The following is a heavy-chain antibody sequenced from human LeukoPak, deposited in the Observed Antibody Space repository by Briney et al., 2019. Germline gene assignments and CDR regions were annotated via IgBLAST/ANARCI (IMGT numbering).Heavy chain of an antibody. J-gene: IGHJ4*02. CDR1: GFTFSNYG. D-gene: IGHD3-22*01. V-gene: IGHV3-21*04. CDR3: AKDIAHYDSSEAGIY. Sequence: PGGSLRLSCVASGFTFSNYGMNWVRQAPGKGLEWVSSMSSSSTYIYYADSVKGRFTISRDNSKNTLYLQMNSLRAEDTAVYYCAKDIAHYDSSEAGIYWGQGTLVTVSS. CDR2: MSSSSTYI.